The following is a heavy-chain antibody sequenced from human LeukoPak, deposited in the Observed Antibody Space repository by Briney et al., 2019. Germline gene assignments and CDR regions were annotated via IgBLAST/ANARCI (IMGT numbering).Heavy chain of an antibody. D-gene: IGHD2-15*01. CDR2: MKGGGET. Sequence: GGSLRLSCVASGFSFSKYPKSWLREAPARGPEWLARMKGGGETYYADSVQGGCTLSRDVSRNTVYLQLNTVTVEDTAIYYCARASWISTAAAVCWGQGTQVTVSS. CDR3: ARASWISTAAAVC. V-gene: IGHV3-23*01. J-gene: IGHJ4*02. CDR1: GFSFSKYP.